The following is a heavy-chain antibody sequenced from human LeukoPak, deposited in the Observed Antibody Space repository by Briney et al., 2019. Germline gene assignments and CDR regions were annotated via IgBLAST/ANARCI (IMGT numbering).Heavy chain of an antibody. CDR1: GLTFSSYW. Sequence: QPGGSLRLSCAASGLTFSSYWMSWVRQAPGKGLEWVANIKKDGSEKYYVDSVKGRFTISRDNAKNSLYLQMNSLRAEDTAVYYCVREQFLGAAAGQGGSYDYWGQGTLVTVSS. CDR3: VREQFLGAAAGQGGSYDY. J-gene: IGHJ4*02. V-gene: IGHV3-7*04. CDR2: IKKDGSEK. D-gene: IGHD6-13*01.